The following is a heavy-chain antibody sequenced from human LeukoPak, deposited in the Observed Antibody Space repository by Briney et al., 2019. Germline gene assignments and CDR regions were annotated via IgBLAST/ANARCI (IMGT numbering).Heavy chain of an antibody. CDR2: IYHSGST. Sequence: KASETLSLTCTVSGYSISSGYYWGWIRQPPGKGLEWIGSIYHSGSTYYNPSLKSRVTISVDTSKNQFSLKLSSVTAADTAVYYCARGVLYWGQGTLVTVSS. CDR3: ARGVLY. CDR1: GYSISSGYY. J-gene: IGHJ4*02. V-gene: IGHV4-38-2*02.